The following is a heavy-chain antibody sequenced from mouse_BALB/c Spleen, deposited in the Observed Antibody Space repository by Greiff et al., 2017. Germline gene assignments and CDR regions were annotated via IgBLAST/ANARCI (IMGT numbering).Heavy chain of an antibody. D-gene: IGHD1-1*01. J-gene: IGHJ4*01. CDR1: GFSLTSYG. CDR2: IWAGGST. V-gene: IGHV2-9*02. CDR3: ATITTVVAYYYAMDY. Sequence: VQVVESGPGLVAPSQSLSITCTVSGFSLTSYGVHWVRQPPGKGLEWLGVIWAGGSTNYNSALMSRLSISKDNSKSQVFLKMNSLQTDDTAMYYCATITTVVAYYYAMDYWGQGTSVTVSS.